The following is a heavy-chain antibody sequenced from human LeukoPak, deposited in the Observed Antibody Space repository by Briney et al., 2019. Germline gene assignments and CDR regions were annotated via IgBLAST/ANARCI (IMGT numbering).Heavy chain of an antibody. Sequence: SEALSLTCTVSGDSVRSGDFYWSWIRQPPGGGLKWIAYVHHTGSTNYNPSLKSRVTISLDTSKNQFSLKLNSVTAADTAVFYCARRLTRPERFDSWGQGTLVTVSS. CDR1: GDSVRSGDFY. D-gene: IGHD3-9*01. CDR3: ARRLTRPERFDS. CDR2: VHHTGST. J-gene: IGHJ4*02. V-gene: IGHV4-61*08.